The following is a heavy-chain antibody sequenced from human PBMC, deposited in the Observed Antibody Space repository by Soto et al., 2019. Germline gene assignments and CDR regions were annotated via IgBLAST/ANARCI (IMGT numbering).Heavy chain of an antibody. Sequence: QVELVQSGTEVKKPGASMKVPCKTSGYNFFTYALTWVRQAPGQGLEWIGLISAYNGTIKYAQKFQGRVTLTTETTTSTAYMETRGLKSDNTAVYYCAGDMWFGELSPSQHWGQGTLVSVS. CDR2: ISAYNGTI. J-gene: IGHJ1*01. D-gene: IGHD3-10*01. CDR1: GYNFFTYA. V-gene: IGHV1-18*01. CDR3: AGDMWFGELSPSQH.